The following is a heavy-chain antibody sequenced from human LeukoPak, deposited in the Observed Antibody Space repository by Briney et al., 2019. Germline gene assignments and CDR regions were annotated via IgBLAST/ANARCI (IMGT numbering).Heavy chain of an antibody. J-gene: IGHJ4*02. CDR2: ISGGGGST. V-gene: IGHV3-23*01. D-gene: IGHD2-15*01. CDR1: GFTFSSYA. CDR3: AKVGESGGVWKYYFDY. Sequence: PGGSLRLSCAASGFTFSSYAMSWVRQAPGKGLEWVSGISGGGGSTYYADSVKGRFTISRDNSKNTPYLQMNSLRAEDTAVYYCAKVGESGGVWKYYFDYWGQGTLVTVSS.